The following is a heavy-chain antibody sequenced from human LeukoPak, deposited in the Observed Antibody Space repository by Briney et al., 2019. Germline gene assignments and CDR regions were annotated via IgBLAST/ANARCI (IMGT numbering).Heavy chain of an antibody. CDR3: ASAQHLAP. J-gene: IGHJ5*02. V-gene: IGHV3-21*01. CDR1: GFSFSTYT. D-gene: IGHD2-21*01. Sequence: GGSLRLSCAASGFSFSTYTMNWVRQAPGKGLDWVSSISSSSSYIYYADSVKGRFTISRDNAKNSLYLQMNSLRAEDTAVYYCASAQHLAPCGQGTLVTVSS. CDR2: ISSSSSYI.